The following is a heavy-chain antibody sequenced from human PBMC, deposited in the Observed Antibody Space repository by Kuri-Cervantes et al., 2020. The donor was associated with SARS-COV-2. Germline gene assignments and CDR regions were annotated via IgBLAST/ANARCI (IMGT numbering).Heavy chain of an antibody. V-gene: IGHV1-69*05. CDR3: ARVRGYSYGYRGDYYMDV. J-gene: IGHJ6*03. CDR2: IIPIFGTA. D-gene: IGHD5-18*01. Sequence: SVKVSCKASGDTFSSYAISWVRQAPGQGLEWMGGIIPIFGTANYAQKFQGRVTITTDESTSTAYMELSSLRSEDTAVYYCARVRGYSYGYRGDYYMDVWGKGTTVTVSS. CDR1: GDTFSSYA.